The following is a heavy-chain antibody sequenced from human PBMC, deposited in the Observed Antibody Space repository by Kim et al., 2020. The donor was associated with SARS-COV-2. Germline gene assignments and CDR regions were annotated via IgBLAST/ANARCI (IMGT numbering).Heavy chain of an antibody. J-gene: IGHJ4*02. CDR3: ARSTMAGRFDY. Sequence: FGSNSMNWVRQAPGKGLEWVSSISSSSSYIYYADSVKGRFTISRDNAKNSLYLQMNSLRAEDTAVYYCARSTMAGRFDYWGQGTLVTVSS. D-gene: IGHD6-19*01. V-gene: IGHV3-21*01. CDR1: FGSNS. CDR2: ISSSSSYI.